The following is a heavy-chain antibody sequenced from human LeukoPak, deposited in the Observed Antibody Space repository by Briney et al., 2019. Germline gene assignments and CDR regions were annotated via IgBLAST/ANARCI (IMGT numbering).Heavy chain of an antibody. CDR2: IYYSGST. V-gene: IGHV4-31*03. CDR1: GGSISSGGSY. J-gene: IGHJ4*02. D-gene: IGHD4/OR15-4a*01. Sequence: PSETLSLTCTVSGGSISSGGSYWSWIRQHPGKGLEWIGYIYYSGSTYYNPSLESRITISVDTSESQFSLKLSSVTAADTAVYYCARTDYSGYYFDYWGQGTLVTVSS. CDR3: ARTDYSGYYFDY.